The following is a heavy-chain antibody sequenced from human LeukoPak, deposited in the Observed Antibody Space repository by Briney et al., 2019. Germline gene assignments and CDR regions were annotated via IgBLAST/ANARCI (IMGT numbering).Heavy chain of an antibody. CDR3: ARARRDTSGYYYDFDY. J-gene: IGHJ4*02. D-gene: IGHD3-22*01. Sequence: LSLTCTVSGGSISSGDYYWSWIRQAPGKGLEWVSYIRGTGTNIHYADSVKGRFTISWDNAKNSLYLQMNSLRAEDTAVYFCARARRDTSGYYYDFDYWGQGTLVTVSS. CDR1: GGSISSGDYY. CDR2: IRGTGTNI. V-gene: IGHV3-11*01.